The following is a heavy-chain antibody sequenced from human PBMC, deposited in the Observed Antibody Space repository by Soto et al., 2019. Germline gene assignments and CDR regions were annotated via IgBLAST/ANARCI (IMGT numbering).Heavy chain of an antibody. CDR2: ISAYNGNT. CDR3: ARDWQGGYCSGGSCYSDFDY. Sequence: QVQLVQSGAEVKKPGASVKVSCKASGYTFTSYGISWVRQAPGQGLEWMGWISAYNGNTNYAQKLQGRVTMTTDTSXXTXYXXLRSLRSDDTAVYYCARDWQGGYCSGGSCYSDFDYWGQGTLVTVSS. D-gene: IGHD2-15*01. CDR1: GYTFTSYG. V-gene: IGHV1-18*01. J-gene: IGHJ4*02.